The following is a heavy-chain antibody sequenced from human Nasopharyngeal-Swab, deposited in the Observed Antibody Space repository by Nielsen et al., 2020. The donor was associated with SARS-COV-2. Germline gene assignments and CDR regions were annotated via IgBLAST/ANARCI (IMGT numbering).Heavy chain of an antibody. D-gene: IGHD1-26*01. CDR1: GGTFSSYA. V-gene: IGHV1-69*04. J-gene: IGHJ6*02. Sequence: SSVKLSCKASGGTFSSYAISWVRQAPGQGLEWMGRIIPILGIANYAQKFQGRVTITADKSTSTAYMELSSLRSEDTAVYYCARDSTFSEGGGMDVWGQGTTVTVSS. CDR3: ARDSTFSEGGGMDV. CDR2: IIPILGIA.